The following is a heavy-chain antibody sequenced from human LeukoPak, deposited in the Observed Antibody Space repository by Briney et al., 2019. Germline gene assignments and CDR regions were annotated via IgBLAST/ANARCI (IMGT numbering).Heavy chain of an antibody. CDR2: VSSSGAYI. J-gene: IGHJ4*02. V-gene: IGHV3-21*01. CDR3: ARGVGNYRYYFDS. Sequence: GGSLRLSCAASGFTFSSYDMNRVRQAPGKGLEWVASVSSSGAYIYYADLMEGRFTISRDNAKNSLILQMNSLRAEDTAVYYCARGVGNYRYYFDSWGQGTLVTVSS. CDR1: GFTFSSYD. D-gene: IGHD3-22*01.